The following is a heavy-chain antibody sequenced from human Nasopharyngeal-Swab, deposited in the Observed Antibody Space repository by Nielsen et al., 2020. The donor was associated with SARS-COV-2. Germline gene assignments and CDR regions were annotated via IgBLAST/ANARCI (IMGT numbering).Heavy chain of an antibody. V-gene: IGHV3-30*18. J-gene: IGHJ6*02. D-gene: IGHD1-26*01. CDR2: ISYDGSNK. CDR3: AKAALIGNYFYYYYGMDV. Sequence: VRQAPGKGLEWVAVISYDGSNKYYADSVKGRFTISRDNSKNTLYLQMNSLRAEDTAVYYCAKAALIGNYFYYYYGMDVWGQGTTVTVSS.